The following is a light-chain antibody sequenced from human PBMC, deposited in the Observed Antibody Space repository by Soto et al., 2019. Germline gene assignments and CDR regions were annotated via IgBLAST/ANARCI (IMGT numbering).Light chain of an antibody. CDR2: AAS. J-gene: IGKJ4*01. V-gene: IGKV1-27*01. CDR1: QGISNY. Sequence: DIQMTQSPSSLSASVGDRVTITCRASQGISNYLAWYQQIPGKVPKLLISAASTLQSEVPSRFSGSGSGTDFTLTISSLQPEDVATYYCQKYTNVPAFGGGTKLEIK. CDR3: QKYTNVPA.